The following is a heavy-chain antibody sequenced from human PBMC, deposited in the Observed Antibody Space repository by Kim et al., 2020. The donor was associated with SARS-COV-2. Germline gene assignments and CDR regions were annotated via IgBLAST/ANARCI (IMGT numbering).Heavy chain of an antibody. V-gene: IGHV4-34*01. CDR2: INHSGST. CDR1: GGSFSGYY. D-gene: IGHD5-18*01. CDR3: ARALDTANGCWFDP. Sequence: SETLSLTCAVYGGSFSGYYWSWIRQPPGKGLEWIGEINHSGSTNYNPSLKSRVTISVDTSKNQFSLKLSSVTAADTAVYYCARALDTANGCWFDPWGQGTLVTVSS. J-gene: IGHJ5*02.